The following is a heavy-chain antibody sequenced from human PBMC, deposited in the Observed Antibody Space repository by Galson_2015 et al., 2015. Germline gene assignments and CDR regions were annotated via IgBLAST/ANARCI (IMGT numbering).Heavy chain of an antibody. CDR2: TLYRSKWDY. CDR3: AREKDGYNPFDY. Sequence: CAISGDSVSSQSSAWNWIRLSPSRGLEWLGRTLYRSKWDYDYALSVKSRATINPDTSKNQFSLHLNSVTPDDSAVYYCAREKDGYNPFDYWGQGTLVTVSS. V-gene: IGHV6-1*01. D-gene: IGHD5-24*01. CDR1: GDSVSSQSSA. J-gene: IGHJ4*02.